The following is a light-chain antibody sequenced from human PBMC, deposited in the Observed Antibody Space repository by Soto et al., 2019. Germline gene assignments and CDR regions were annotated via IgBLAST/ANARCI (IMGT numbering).Light chain of an antibody. CDR2: GAS. V-gene: IGKV3-20*01. Sequence: EIVLTQSPGTLSLSPGERATLSCRASQSVSSSYLAWYQPKPGQAPRLLIYGASSRATGIPDRFSGSGSGTDFTLTISRLEPEDFAVYYCQQYGSSPWTVGQGTKVEIK. CDR3: QQYGSSPWT. J-gene: IGKJ1*01. CDR1: QSVSSSY.